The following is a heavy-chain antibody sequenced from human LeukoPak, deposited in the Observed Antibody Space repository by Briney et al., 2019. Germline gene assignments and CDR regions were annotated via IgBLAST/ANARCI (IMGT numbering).Heavy chain of an antibody. J-gene: IGHJ4*02. Sequence: GGSLRLSCAASGFTFSSSSMSWVRQAPGKGLEWVSAISGSGDSTYYGDSVKGRFTISRDNSKNTLYLQMNSLRAEDTAVYYCAKTRPLDSSSWSHGDYWGQGTLVTVSS. CDR1: GFTFSSSS. D-gene: IGHD6-13*01. CDR2: ISGSGDST. V-gene: IGHV3-23*01. CDR3: AKTRPLDSSSWSHGDY.